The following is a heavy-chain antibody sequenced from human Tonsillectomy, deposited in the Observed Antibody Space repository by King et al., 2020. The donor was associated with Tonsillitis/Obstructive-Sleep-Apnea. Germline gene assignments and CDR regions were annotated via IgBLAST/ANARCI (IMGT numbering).Heavy chain of an antibody. V-gene: IGHV3-43*02. CDR2: ISGDGGST. J-gene: IGHJ4*02. Sequence: EVQLMESGGGVVQPGGSLRLSCAASGFTFDDYAMHWVRQAPGKGLEWVSLISGDGGSTYYADSVKGRFTISRDNSKNSLYLQMNSLRTEDTALYYCAKGTGWSAPGQQLNWGQGTLVTVSS. D-gene: IGHD3-3*01. CDR1: GFTFDDYA. CDR3: AKGTGWSAPGQQLN.